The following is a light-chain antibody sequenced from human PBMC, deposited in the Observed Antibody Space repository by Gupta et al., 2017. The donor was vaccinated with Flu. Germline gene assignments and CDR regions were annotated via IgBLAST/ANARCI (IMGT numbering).Light chain of an antibody. CDR3: AVWDDSLSGRV. Sequence: QSVLTQPPSASGTPGQRVIISCSGSSSNIGSNFVYWYQQVPGTTPKLLSYRNDQRSSGFPDRFSGSKSDTSASLAISGLRPDDEADYYWAVWDDSLSGRVFGGGTKLTVL. V-gene: IGLV1-47*01. CDR2: RND. CDR1: SSNIGSNF. J-gene: IGLJ3*02.